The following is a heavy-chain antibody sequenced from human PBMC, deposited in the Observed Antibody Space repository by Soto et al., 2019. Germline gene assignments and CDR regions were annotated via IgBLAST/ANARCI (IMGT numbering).Heavy chain of an antibody. CDR1: GFTVSSNY. V-gene: IGHV3-66*01. J-gene: IGHJ4*02. Sequence: GGSLRLSCAASGFTVSSNYMSWVRQAPGKGLEWVSVIYSGGSTYYADSVKGRFTISRDNSKNTLYLQMNSLRAEDTAVYYCARARLRPIMITFGGVIVVDYWGQGTLVTVSS. D-gene: IGHD3-16*02. CDR2: IYSGGST. CDR3: ARARLRPIMITFGGVIVVDY.